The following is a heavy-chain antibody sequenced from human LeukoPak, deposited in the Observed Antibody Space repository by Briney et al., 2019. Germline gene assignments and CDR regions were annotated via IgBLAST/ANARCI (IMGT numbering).Heavy chain of an antibody. CDR2: IYYSGST. CDR1: GGSINSSY. CDR3: ASRKLGNDY. V-gene: IGHV4-59*01. Sequence: SETLSLTCTVSGGSINSSYWSWIRQPPGKGLEWIGYIYYSGSTKYNPSLTSRVTISLDTSENQFSLKLSSVTAADTAVYYCASRKLGNDYWGQGTLVTVSS. D-gene: IGHD7-27*01. J-gene: IGHJ4*02.